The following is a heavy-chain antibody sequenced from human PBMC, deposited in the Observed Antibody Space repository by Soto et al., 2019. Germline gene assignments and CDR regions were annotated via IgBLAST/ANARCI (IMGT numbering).Heavy chain of an antibody. CDR1: GFTFTDHY. V-gene: IGHV3-11*01. J-gene: IGHJ4*02. CDR2: MSPSGSGI. CDR3: ARTARLVDY. Sequence: QVRLVESGGGLVKPGGSLRLSCVASGFTFTDHYMSWIRQAPGKGLEWIAYMSPSGSGISYADSAKGRFTIYRDNARNTVYLQMNTLRAEDTAVYYCARTARLVDYWGQGTLVTVSS.